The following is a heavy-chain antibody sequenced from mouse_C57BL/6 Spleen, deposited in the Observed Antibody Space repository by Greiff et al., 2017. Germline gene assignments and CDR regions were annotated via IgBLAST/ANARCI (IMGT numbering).Heavy chain of an antibody. J-gene: IGHJ4*01. V-gene: IGHV5-17*01. Sequence: DVMLVESGGGLVKPGGSLKLSCAASGFTFSDYGMHWVRQAPEKGLEWVAYISSGSSTIYYADTVKGRFTISRDNAKNTLFLQMTSLRSEDTAMYYCATNWDGYYAMDYWGQGTSVTVSS. CDR1: GFTFSDYG. CDR2: ISSGSSTI. CDR3: ATNWDGYYAMDY. D-gene: IGHD4-1*01.